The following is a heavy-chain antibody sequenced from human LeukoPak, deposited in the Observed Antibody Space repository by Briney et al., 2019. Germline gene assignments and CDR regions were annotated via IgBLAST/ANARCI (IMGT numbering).Heavy chain of an antibody. CDR3: ARARYSYDYLGLRIYFDL. V-gene: IGHV4-59*01. D-gene: IGHD5-18*01. CDR1: GGSIGSYY. Sequence: SETLSLTCTVSGGSIGSYYWSWIRQPPGKGLEWIGYIYYSGSTNYNPSLKSRVTISVDTSKNQFSLKLSSVTAADTAVYYCARARYSYDYLGLRIYFDLWGQGTLVTVSS. J-gene: IGHJ4*02. CDR2: IYYSGST.